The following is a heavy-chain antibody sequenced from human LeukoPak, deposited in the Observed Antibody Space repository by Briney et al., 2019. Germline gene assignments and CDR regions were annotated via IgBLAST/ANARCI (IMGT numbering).Heavy chain of an antibody. CDR3: TTATPHYFGSGSYSDTRYYFDS. D-gene: IGHD3-10*01. V-gene: IGHV3-15*01. CDR2: IQSKTDGGTT. J-gene: IGHJ4*02. Sequence: GGSLRLSCAASGFPFSNTWMSWVRQAPGRGLEWVGRIQSKTDGGTTDYAAPVKGRFTISRDHSKSTLYLQMNSLKSEDTAVYYCTTATPHYFGSGSYSDTRYYFDSWGQGTLVTVSS. CDR1: GFPFSNTW.